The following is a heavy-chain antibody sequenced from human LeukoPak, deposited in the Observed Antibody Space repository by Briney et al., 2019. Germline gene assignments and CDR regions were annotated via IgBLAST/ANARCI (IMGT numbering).Heavy chain of an antibody. V-gene: IGHV4-4*07. D-gene: IGHD3-10*01. CDR2: IYTSGST. J-gene: IGHJ4*02. CDR1: GGSISSYY. CDR3: ARVGKTADFDY. Sequence: SETLSLTCTVSGGSISSYYWSCIRQPAGKGLGWIGRIYTSGSTNYNPSLKSRVTMSVDTSKNQFSLKLSSVAAADTAVYYCARVGKTADFDYWGQGTLVTVSS.